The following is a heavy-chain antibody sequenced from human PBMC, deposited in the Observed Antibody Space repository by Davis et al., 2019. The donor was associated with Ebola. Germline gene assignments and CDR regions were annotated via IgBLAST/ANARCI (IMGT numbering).Heavy chain of an antibody. CDR3: ATNRGY. CDR2: FDPEVGET. CDR1: GYTLTELS. V-gene: IGHV1-24*01. J-gene: IGHJ4*02. Sequence: ASVQVPCKVSGYTLTELSMHWVRQAPGKGLEWLGGFDPEVGETTYAQKFQGRVTMTEATSTDTAYMELSSLRSDDTAVYYCATNRGYWGQGTLVTVSS. D-gene: IGHD3-16*02.